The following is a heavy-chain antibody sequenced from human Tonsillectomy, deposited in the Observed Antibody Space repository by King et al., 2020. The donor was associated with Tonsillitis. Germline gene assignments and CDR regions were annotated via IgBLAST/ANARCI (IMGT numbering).Heavy chain of an antibody. V-gene: IGHV3-15*01. Sequence: VQLVESGGGLVKPGGSLRLSCAASGFSFSNAWMTWVRQAPGKGLEWVGRIKSKTDGGTTDYAAPVKGRFTISRDDSKNTLYLQMTSLKTEDTAVYYCATAEEGGNSPYYYYGMDVWGQGTTVTVSS. J-gene: IGHJ6*02. CDR1: GFSFSNAW. CDR3: ATAEEGGNSPYYYYGMDV. D-gene: IGHD4-23*01. CDR2: IKSKTDGGTT.